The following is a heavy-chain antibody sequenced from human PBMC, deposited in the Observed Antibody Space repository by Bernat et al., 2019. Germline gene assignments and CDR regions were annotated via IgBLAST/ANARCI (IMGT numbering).Heavy chain of an antibody. CDR3: ARGSCSGGSCYYYYYYMDV. CDR2: IYYSGST. D-gene: IGHD2-15*01. J-gene: IGHJ6*03. V-gene: IGHV4-59*01. Sequence: QVQESGPGLVKPSETLSLTCTVSGGSISSYYWSWIRQPPGKGLEWIGYIYYSGSTNYNPSLKSRVTISVDTSKNQFPLKLSSVTAADTAVYYCARGSCSGGSCYYYYYYMDVWGKGTTVTVSS. CDR1: GGSISSYY.